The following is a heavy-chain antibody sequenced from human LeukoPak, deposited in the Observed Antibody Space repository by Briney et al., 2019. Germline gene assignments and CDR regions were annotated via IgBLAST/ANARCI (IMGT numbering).Heavy chain of an antibody. CDR1: GVTFNTLA. J-gene: IGHJ4*02. CDR3: VNHITALVRGCLDH. D-gene: IGHD5-18*01. V-gene: IGHV3-23*01. CDR2: INARGFIT. Sequence: GGSLRLSCAASGVTFNTLAMSWVRQAPGKGLEWVSSINARGFITYYADSVKGRFTISRDNSKNTLFLQMNSLSVEDTAAYYCVNHITALVRGCLDHWGQGILVTVSS.